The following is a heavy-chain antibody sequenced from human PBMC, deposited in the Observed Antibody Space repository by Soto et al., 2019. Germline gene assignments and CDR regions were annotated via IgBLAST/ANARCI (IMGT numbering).Heavy chain of an antibody. CDR2: IWYDGSNK. D-gene: IGHD3-10*01. Sequence: GGSLRLSCAASGLTFCSYGMHWVRKAPGKGLEWVAVIWYDGSNKYYADSVKGRFTISRDNSKNTLYLQMNSLRAEDTAVYYCAREMGVTMVRGVYYGMDVWGQGTTVTVSS. CDR3: AREMGVTMVRGVYYGMDV. J-gene: IGHJ6*02. V-gene: IGHV3-33*01. CDR1: GLTFCSYG.